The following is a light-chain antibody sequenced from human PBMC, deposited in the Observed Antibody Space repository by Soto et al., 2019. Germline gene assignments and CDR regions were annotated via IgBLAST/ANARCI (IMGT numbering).Light chain of an antibody. J-gene: IGKJ4*02. Sequence: EIVMTQSPATLSVSPGERATLSCRASQSVSSNLAWYQRKPGQAPRLLIYGASTRATGIPARFSGSGSGTEFTLTISSLQSEDFAVYYCQQYNNWSLTFGGGPKVEIK. CDR2: GAS. CDR1: QSVSSN. CDR3: QQYNNWSLT. V-gene: IGKV3-15*01.